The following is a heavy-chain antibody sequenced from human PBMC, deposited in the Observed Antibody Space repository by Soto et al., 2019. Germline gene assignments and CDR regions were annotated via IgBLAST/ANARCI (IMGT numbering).Heavy chain of an antibody. J-gene: IGHJ6*02. CDR1: GFTFSSFG. CDR3: AKDSMGDYYGMDV. Sequence: QVQLVESGGGVVQPGRSLRLSCAASGFTFSSFGMHWVRQAPGKGLEWVAVISFDGSKKYYADSVKGRFTISRDNSKNTLFLQMNSLRDEDTAVYYCAKDSMGDYYGMDVWGQGTTVTVSS. D-gene: IGHD1-26*01. CDR2: ISFDGSKK. V-gene: IGHV3-30*18.